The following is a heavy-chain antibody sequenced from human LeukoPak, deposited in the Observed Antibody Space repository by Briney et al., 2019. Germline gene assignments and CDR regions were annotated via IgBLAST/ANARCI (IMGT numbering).Heavy chain of an antibody. J-gene: IGHJ6*02. V-gene: IGHV3-21*01. Sequence: PGGSLRLSCAASGFIVSSNHMTWVRQAPGRGLEWVSSISSSSSYIYYADSVKGRFTISRDNAKNSLYLQMNSLRAEDTAVYYCARDLDIVVVPAAIFYYHYYGMDVWGQGTTVTVSS. CDR2: ISSSSSYI. D-gene: IGHD2-2*03. CDR3: ARDLDIVVVPAAIFYYHYYGMDV. CDR1: GFIVSSNH.